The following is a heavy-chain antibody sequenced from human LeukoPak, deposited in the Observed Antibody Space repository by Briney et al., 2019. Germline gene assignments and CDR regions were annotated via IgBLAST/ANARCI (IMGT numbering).Heavy chain of an antibody. CDR2: IGSSGSTI. Sequence: GGSLRLSCAASGFTFSSYEMNWVRQAPGKGLEWVSYIGSSGSTIYYADSVKGRFTISRDNAKNSLYLQMNSLRAEDTAVYYCARLYDFWSGSTLDWFDPWGQGTLVTVSS. V-gene: IGHV3-48*03. D-gene: IGHD3-3*01. CDR1: GFTFSSYE. CDR3: ARLYDFWSGSTLDWFDP. J-gene: IGHJ5*02.